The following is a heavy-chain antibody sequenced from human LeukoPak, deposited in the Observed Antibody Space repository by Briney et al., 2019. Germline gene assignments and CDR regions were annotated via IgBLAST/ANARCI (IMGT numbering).Heavy chain of an antibody. Sequence: GGSLRLSCAASGFTFDDYGMSWVRQAPGKGLEWVSYISSSGSTIYYADSVKGRFTISRDNAKNSLYLQMNSLRAEDTAVYYCARELVGYGDPELTFDYWGQGTLVTVSS. CDR2: ISSSGSTI. D-gene: IGHD4-17*01. CDR3: ARELVGYGDPELTFDY. CDR1: GFTFDDYG. J-gene: IGHJ4*02. V-gene: IGHV3-48*03.